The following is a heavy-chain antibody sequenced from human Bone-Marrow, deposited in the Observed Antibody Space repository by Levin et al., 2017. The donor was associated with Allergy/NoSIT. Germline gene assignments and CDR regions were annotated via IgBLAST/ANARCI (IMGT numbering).Heavy chain of an antibody. CDR3: AKDSATVTTFYRPTTDAWYFDL. D-gene: IGHD4-17*01. CDR1: GFTFDDYA. J-gene: IGHJ2*01. CDR2: ISWNSGSI. Sequence: PGGSLRLSCAASGFTFDDYAMHWVRQAPGKGLEWVSGISWNSGSIGYADSVKGRFTISRDNAKNSLYLQMNSLRAEDTALYYCAKDSATVTTFYRPTTDAWYFDLWGRGTLVTVSS. V-gene: IGHV3-9*01.